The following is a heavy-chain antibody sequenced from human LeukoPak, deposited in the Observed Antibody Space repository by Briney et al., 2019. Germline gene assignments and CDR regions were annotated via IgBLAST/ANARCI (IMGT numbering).Heavy chain of an antibody. CDR1: GFTFSSYG. V-gene: IGHV3-30*02. CDR3: AKVPHSWGLFDS. CDR2: IRYDGSTR. D-gene: IGHD3-16*01. J-gene: IGHJ4*02. Sequence: PGRSLRLSCAASGFTFSSYGMHWVRQAPGKGLEWVAFIRYDGSTRYYTDSVKGRFTVSRDNSKNTLYLQMDSLRTEDTAVYYCAKVPHSWGLFDSWGQGTLVTVSS.